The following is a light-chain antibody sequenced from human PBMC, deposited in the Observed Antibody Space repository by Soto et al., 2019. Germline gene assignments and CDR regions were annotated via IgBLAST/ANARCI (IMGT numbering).Light chain of an antibody. CDR2: EGS. Sequence: QSPLAQPASVSWSPGQSITISCTGTSSDVGSYNLVSWYQQHPGKAPKLMIYEGSKRPSGVSNRFSGSKSGNTASLTISGLQAEDEADYYCCSYAGSSTFVVFGTGTKVTVL. J-gene: IGLJ1*01. V-gene: IGLV2-23*03. CDR3: CSYAGSSTFVV. CDR1: SSDVGSYNL.